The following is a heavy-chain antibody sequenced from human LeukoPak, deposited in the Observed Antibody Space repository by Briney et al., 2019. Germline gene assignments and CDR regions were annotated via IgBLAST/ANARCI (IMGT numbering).Heavy chain of an antibody. D-gene: IGHD3-22*01. V-gene: IGHV5-51*01. CDR2: IYPGDSDT. J-gene: IGHJ4*02. CDR1: GYSFTSYW. CDR3: ARQSVGYYYDSSGYYKFFDY. Sequence: PGESLKISCKGSGYSFTSYWIGWVRQMPGKGLEWMGIIYPGDSDTRYSPSFQGQVTISADKSISTAYLQWSSLKASDTAMYYCARQSVGYYYDSSGYYKFFDYWGQGTPVTVSS.